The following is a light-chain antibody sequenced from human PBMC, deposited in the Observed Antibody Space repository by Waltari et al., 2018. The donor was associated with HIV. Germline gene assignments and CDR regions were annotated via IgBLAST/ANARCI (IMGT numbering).Light chain of an antibody. Sequence: QSALTQPASVSGSPGQSITISCTGSSSDVGGYNFVSWYQQHPGKAPRVLIYDVTTRPSGVSDHFSGSRSGDTASLTISGLQPEDEADYYCESYTSTSVWVFGGGTRLTVL. J-gene: IGLJ3*02. V-gene: IGLV2-14*03. CDR1: SSDVGGYNF. CDR2: DVT. CDR3: ESYTSTSVWV.